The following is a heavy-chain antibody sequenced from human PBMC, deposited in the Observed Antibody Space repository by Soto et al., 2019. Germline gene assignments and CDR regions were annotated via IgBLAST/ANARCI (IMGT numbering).Heavy chain of an antibody. CDR2: ISAYNGNT. CDR1: GYTFTSYG. V-gene: IGHV1-18*01. CDR3: ARDVIVGATSGAQWFHP. D-gene: IGHD1-26*01. Sequence: ASVKVSCKASGYTFTSYGISCVRQAPGQGLEWMGWISAYNGNTNYAQKLQGRVTMTTDTSTSTAYMELRSLRSDDTAVYYCARDVIVGATSGAQWFHPWCQGTLVTSPQ. J-gene: IGHJ5*02.